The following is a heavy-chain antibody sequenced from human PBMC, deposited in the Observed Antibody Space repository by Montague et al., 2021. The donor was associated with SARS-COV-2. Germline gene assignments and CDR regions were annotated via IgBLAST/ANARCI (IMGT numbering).Heavy chain of an antibody. Sequence: SLRLSCAASGFTFSSYAMTWVRQAPGRGLEWVSAISGSGGYTYXXXSXXXRFTISRDNSKNMLYLQMSSLRVEDTATYYCAKNKLGPTPTDAFDLWGQGTMVTVPS. V-gene: IGHV3-23*01. CDR2: ISGSGGYT. CDR3: AKNKLGPTPTDAFDL. CDR1: GFTFSSYA. D-gene: IGHD1-26*01. J-gene: IGHJ3*01.